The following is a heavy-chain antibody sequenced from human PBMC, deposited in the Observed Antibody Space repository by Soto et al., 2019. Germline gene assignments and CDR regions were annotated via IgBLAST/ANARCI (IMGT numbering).Heavy chain of an antibody. V-gene: IGHV1-69*18. CDR2: ITPMFATT. D-gene: IGHD1-20*01. CDR3: AIVALSGILLGGVDS. CDR1: AGTFVNYA. J-gene: IGHJ4*02. Sequence: QVQLVQSGAEVTKPGSSVKVSCKASAGTFVNYAITWVRQAPGQGLELMGTITPMFATTYNAQTFNGRVNFTADGSTSTAFMELSGLRSQDTAVYYCAIVALSGILLGGVDSWGQGILVTVSS.